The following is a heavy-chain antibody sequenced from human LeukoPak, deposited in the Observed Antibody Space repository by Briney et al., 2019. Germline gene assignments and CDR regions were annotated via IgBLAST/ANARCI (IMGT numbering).Heavy chain of an antibody. J-gene: IGHJ4*02. CDR2: IYYSGST. Sequence: PSETLSLTCTVSGGSISSGGYYWSWIRQHPGEGLEWIGYIYYSGSTYYNPSLKSRVTISVDTSKNQFSLKLSSVTAADTAVYYCARAAQWLVLDYWGQGTLVTVSP. D-gene: IGHD6-19*01. V-gene: IGHV4-31*03. CDR1: GGSISSGGYY. CDR3: ARAAQWLVLDY.